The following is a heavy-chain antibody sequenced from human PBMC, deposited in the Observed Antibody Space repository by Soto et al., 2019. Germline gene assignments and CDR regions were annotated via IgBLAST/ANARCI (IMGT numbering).Heavy chain of an antibody. CDR1: GYTFTSYD. CDR3: ARERSAAGTGWFDP. J-gene: IGHJ5*02. D-gene: IGHD6-13*01. Sequence: QVQLVQSGAEVKKPGASVKVSCKATGYTFTSYDINWVRQATGQGLEWMGWMNPNSGNTGYAQKFQGRVTMTRNTSISTAYMELSSLRSEDTAVYYCARERSAAGTGWFDPWGQGTLVTVSS. V-gene: IGHV1-8*01. CDR2: MNPNSGNT.